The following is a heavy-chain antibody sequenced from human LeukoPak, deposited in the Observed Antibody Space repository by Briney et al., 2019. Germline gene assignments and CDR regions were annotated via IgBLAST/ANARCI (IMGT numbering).Heavy chain of an antibody. J-gene: IGHJ4*02. Sequence: GGSLRLSCAASGFTFSSYSMNWVRQAPGKGLEWVSYISSSSSTIYYADSVKGRFTISRDNAKNSLYLQMNSLRAEDTAVYYCARETLYYDSSGYYYVDYWGQGTLVTVSS. V-gene: IGHV3-48*01. CDR3: ARETLYYDSSGYYYVDY. CDR1: GFTFSSYS. CDR2: ISSSSSTI. D-gene: IGHD3-22*01.